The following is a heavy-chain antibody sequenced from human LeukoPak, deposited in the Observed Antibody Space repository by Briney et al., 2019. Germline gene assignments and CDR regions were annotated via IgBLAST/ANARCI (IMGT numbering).Heavy chain of an antibody. J-gene: IGHJ4*02. Sequence: SETLSLTCTVSGGSVSSGSYCWTWIRQPPGKGLEWIGYIYYSGSTNYNPSLKSRVTISRDTSKNQFSLKVSSVTAADTAVYYCARVPQWLAFDYWGQGTLVTVSS. D-gene: IGHD6-19*01. V-gene: IGHV4-61*01. CDR1: GGSVSSGSYC. CDR2: IYYSGST. CDR3: ARVPQWLAFDY.